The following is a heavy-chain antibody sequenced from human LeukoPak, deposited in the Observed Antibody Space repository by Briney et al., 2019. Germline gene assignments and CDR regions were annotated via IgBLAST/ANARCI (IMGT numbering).Heavy chain of an antibody. J-gene: IGHJ2*01. V-gene: IGHV4-61*02. CDR3: ARQYNHILTGYHRMELYWYFDL. Sequence: PSQTLSLTCTVSGGSINSGSYYWSWIRQPAGKGLEWIGRIYRTGSTNYNPSLKSRVTISVDTSKNQFSLKLNSVTAADTAVYYCARQYNHILTGYHRMELYWYFDLWGRGTLVTVSS. CDR2: IYRTGST. CDR1: GGSINSGSYY. D-gene: IGHD3-9*01.